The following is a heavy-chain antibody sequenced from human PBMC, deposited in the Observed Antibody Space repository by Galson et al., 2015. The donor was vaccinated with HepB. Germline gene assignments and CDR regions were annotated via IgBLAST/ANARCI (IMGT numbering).Heavy chain of an antibody. CDR3: ARLGNEDYHYYGMDV. D-gene: IGHD4/OR15-4a*01. CDR1: GYTFTSHW. J-gene: IGHJ6*02. Sequence: QSGAEVKKPGESLKISCKGSGYTFTSHWICWVRQMPGKGLECMGIIYPGASEIRSRPSLQGQVTISADKSISTAYLHWTSLKASDTAMYYCARLGNEDYHYYGMDVWGQGTTVTVSS. CDR2: IYPGASEI. V-gene: IGHV5-51*01.